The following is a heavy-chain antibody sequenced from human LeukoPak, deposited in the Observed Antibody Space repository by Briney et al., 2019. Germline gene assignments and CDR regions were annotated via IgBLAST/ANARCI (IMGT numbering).Heavy chain of an antibody. CDR2: ISASSAMT. V-gene: IGHV3-23*01. Sequence: GGSLRLSCEASGFTFNNYVMTWVRQAPGNGLEWVSSISASSAMTYYADSVKGRFTVSRDNSNNRLYLQMSGLTAADTAVYYCAKDRSIGTYYTFDHWGQGTLVTVSS. D-gene: IGHD1-26*01. J-gene: IGHJ4*02. CDR1: GFTFNNYV. CDR3: AKDRSIGTYYTFDH.